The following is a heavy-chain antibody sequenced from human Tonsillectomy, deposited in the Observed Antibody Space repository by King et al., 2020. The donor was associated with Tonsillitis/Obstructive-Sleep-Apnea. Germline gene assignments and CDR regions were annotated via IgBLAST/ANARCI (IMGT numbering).Heavy chain of an antibody. V-gene: IGHV3-53*01. Sequence: VQLVESGGGLIQPGGSLRLSCAASGFTVSSNYMSWVRQAPGKGLEGVSVIYSGGSTYYADSVKGRFPISRDNSKNTLYLQMNSLRAEDSAVYYCAKLLGLTGRSAFDIWGQGTMVTVSS. CDR1: GFTVSSNY. D-gene: IGHD3-16*01. CDR2: IYSGGST. CDR3: AKLLGLTGRSAFDI. J-gene: IGHJ3*02.